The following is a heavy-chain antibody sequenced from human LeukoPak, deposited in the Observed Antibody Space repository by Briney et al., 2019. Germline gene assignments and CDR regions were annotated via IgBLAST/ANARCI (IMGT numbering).Heavy chain of an antibody. D-gene: IGHD1-14*01. CDR2: INHSGST. Sequence: SETLSLTCAVYGGSFSGYYWSGIRQPPGKGLEWIGEINHSGSTNYNPSLKSRGTISVGTSKSQFSLKLSSVTAADTAVYYCARGTNKGAFDIWGQGTMVTVS. CDR3: ARGTNKGAFDI. V-gene: IGHV4-34*01. CDR1: GGSFSGYY. J-gene: IGHJ3*02.